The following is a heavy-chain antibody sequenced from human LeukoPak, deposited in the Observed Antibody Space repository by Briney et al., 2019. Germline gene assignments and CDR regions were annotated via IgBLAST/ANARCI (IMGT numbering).Heavy chain of an antibody. CDR3: ARDTDSSGWYAAFDY. Sequence: PGGSLRLSCAASGFTFGSYWMSWVRQAPGKGLEWVANIKQDGSEKYYVDSVKGRFTISRDNAKNSLYLQMNSLRAEDTAVYYCARDTDSSGWYAAFDYWGQGTLVTVSS. V-gene: IGHV3-7*01. D-gene: IGHD6-19*01. CDR1: GFTFGSYW. J-gene: IGHJ4*02. CDR2: IKQDGSEK.